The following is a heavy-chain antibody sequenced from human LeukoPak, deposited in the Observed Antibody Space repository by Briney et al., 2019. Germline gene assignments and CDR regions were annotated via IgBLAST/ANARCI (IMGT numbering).Heavy chain of an antibody. D-gene: IGHD3-22*01. Sequence: GGSLRLSCAASGFTFRSYGMHWVRQVPGKGLEWVALISYDGGNKYYGDSVKGRFTISRDNSKDTLYLQMGSVRVDDTAVYYCARDRGRYYDSRGFYWGYYFDSWGQGILVTVST. CDR1: GFTFRSYG. V-gene: IGHV3-30*03. CDR2: ISYDGGNK. CDR3: ARDRGRYYDSRGFYWGYYFDS. J-gene: IGHJ4*02.